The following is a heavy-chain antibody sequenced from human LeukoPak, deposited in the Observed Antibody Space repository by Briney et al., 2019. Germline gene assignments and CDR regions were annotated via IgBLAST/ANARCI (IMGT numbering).Heavy chain of an antibody. CDR1: GFTFSSYS. D-gene: IGHD4-11*01. V-gene: IGHV3-48*01. Sequence: GGSLRLSCAASGFTFSSYSMNWVRQAPGKGLEWVSYISSSSSTIYYADSVKGRFTISRDNAKNSLYLQMNSLRAEDTAVYYCARATTVTAGYYYYMDDWGKGTTVTVSS. J-gene: IGHJ6*03. CDR3: ARATTVTAGYYYYMDD. CDR2: ISSSSSTI.